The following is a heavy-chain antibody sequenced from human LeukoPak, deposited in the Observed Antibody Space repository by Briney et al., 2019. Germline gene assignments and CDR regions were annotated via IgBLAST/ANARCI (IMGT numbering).Heavy chain of an antibody. CDR3: ARDRDGSYFLPLPRFSY. V-gene: IGHV3-23*01. Sequence: GGSLRLSCAASGFTFSSYAMSWVRQAPRKGLERVSAISGSGGSTYYADSVKGRFTISRDNSKNTLYLQMNSLRAEDTAVYYCARDRDGSYFLPLPRFSYWGQGTLVTVSS. D-gene: IGHD1-26*01. J-gene: IGHJ4*02. CDR1: GFTFSSYA. CDR2: ISGSGGST.